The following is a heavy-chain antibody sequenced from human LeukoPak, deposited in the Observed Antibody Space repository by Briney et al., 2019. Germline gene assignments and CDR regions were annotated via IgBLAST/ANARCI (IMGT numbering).Heavy chain of an antibody. CDR1: GFTFSSYE. CDR2: SSSGGSAI. D-gene: IGHD3-22*01. CDR3: AKGGGQSSGYYYALNY. V-gene: IGHV3-48*03. Sequence: PGGSLRLSCAASGFTFSSYEMNWVRQAPGKGLEWVSYSSSGGSAIYYADSVKGRFTISRDNAKNSLYLQMNSLRAEDTAVYFCAKGGGQSSGYYYALNYWGQGTLVTVSS. J-gene: IGHJ4*02.